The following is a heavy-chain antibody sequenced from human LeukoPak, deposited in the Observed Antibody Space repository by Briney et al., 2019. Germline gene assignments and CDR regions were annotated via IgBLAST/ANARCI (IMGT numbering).Heavy chain of an antibody. Sequence: GGSLRLSCAASGFTFKTHAMSWVRQAPGKGLEWVSRIDDSGVIRSYADSVKGRFTISRDNSKMTLTLQMNSLRAEDTAVYYCAKRLKRDYYYHYAMDVWGQGTTVTVSS. CDR1: GFTFKTHA. V-gene: IGHV3-23*01. D-gene: IGHD3-22*01. J-gene: IGHJ6*02. CDR2: IDDSGVIR. CDR3: AKRLKRDYYYHYAMDV.